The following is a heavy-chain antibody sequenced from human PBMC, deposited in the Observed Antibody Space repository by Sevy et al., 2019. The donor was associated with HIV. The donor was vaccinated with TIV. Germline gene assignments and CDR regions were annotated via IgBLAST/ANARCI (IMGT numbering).Heavy chain of an antibody. CDR1: GFTFSSYG. CDR2: IRYDGSNK. Sequence: GGSLRLSCAASGFTFSSYGMHWVRQAPGKGLEWVAFIRYDGSNKYYADSVKGRFTISRDNFKNTLYLQMNSLRAEDTAVYYCAILGTYYYDGSGYYYQVPSDYWGQGTLVTVSS. D-gene: IGHD3-22*01. J-gene: IGHJ4*02. V-gene: IGHV3-30*02. CDR3: AILGTYYYDGSGYYYQVPSDY.